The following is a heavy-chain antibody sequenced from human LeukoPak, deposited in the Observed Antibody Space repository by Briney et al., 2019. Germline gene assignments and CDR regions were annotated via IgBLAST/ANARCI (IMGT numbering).Heavy chain of an antibody. CDR2: IKQDGSEK. D-gene: IGHD2-2*01. J-gene: IGHJ5*02. CDR1: GFTFSSYW. CDR3: ARDHPPNFGYCSSTSCYGHRFDP. V-gene: IGHV3-7*01. Sequence: GGSLRLSCAASGFTFSSYWMSWVRQAPGKGLEWVANIKQDGSEKYYVDSVKGRFTISRDNAKNSLYLQMNSLRAEDTAVYYCARDHPPNFGYCSSTSCYGHRFDPWGQGTLVTVSS.